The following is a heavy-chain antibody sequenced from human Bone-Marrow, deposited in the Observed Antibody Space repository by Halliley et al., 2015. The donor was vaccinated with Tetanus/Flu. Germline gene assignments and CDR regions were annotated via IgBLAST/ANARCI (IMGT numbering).Heavy chain of an antibody. V-gene: IGHV4-39*01. D-gene: IGHD5-12*01. CDR2: IYYSGST. CDR1: GASIRSTNFY. CDR3: ARLCYRILGGYDSGEGMDV. Sequence: TLSLTCTVSGASIRSTNFYWGWIRQPPGKGLEWIGSIYYSGSTYYNPSLKSRVTISVDTSKDQFSLKLPSVTAADTAVYYCARLCYRILGGYDSGEGMDVWGQGTTVTVSS. J-gene: IGHJ6*02.